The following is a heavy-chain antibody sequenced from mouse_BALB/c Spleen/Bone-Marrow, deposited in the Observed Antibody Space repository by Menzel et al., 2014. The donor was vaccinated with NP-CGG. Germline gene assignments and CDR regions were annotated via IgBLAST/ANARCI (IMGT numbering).Heavy chain of an antibody. J-gene: IGHJ2*01. D-gene: IGHD1-1*01. V-gene: IGHV5-17*02. CDR3: ARSYYGSSYYFDY. CDR2: ISSGSSTI. Sequence: EVMLVESGGGLVQPGGSRKLSCAASGFTFSSFGMHWVRQAPEKGLEWVAYISSGSSTIYYADIVKGRFTISRDNPKNTLFLQMTSLRSEDTAMYYCARSYYGSSYYFDYWGQGTTLTVSS. CDR1: GFTFSSFG.